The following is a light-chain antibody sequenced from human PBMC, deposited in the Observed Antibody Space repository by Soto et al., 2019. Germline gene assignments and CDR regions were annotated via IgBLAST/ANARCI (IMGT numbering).Light chain of an antibody. V-gene: IGKV3-11*01. Sequence: EIVLTQSPATLSLSPGERATLSCRASQSVSSYLAWYQQKPGQAPRLLIYDASNRATGIPARFSGSGSGTDFPLTISSLELEDFAVFYCQRRSNWLLTFGGGTKVDIK. J-gene: IGKJ4*01. CDR1: QSVSSY. CDR3: QRRSNWLLT. CDR2: DAS.